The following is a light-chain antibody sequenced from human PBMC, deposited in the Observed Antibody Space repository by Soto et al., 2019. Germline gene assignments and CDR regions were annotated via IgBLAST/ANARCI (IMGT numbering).Light chain of an antibody. J-gene: IGLJ2*01. Sequence: QSALTQPASVSGSPGQSITISCTGTSSDVGGYNYVSWYQHHPGKAPKVIIYEVSNRPSGVSNRFSGSKSGNTASLTISGLQGEDEADYSCNSYTSSSTVVFGGGTKLTVL. CDR2: EVS. V-gene: IGLV2-14*01. CDR1: SSDVGGYNY. CDR3: NSYTSSSTVV.